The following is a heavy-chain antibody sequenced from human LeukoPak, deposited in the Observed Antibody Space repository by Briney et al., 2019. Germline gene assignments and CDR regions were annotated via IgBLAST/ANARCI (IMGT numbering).Heavy chain of an antibody. CDR2: ISSSGSTI. D-gene: IGHD3-22*01. Sequence: TGGSLRLSCAASGFTFSSYEMNWVPQAPGQGLEWVSYISSSGSTIYYADSVKGRFTISRANAKNSLYLQMNSLRAEDTAVYYCAKSPLNYYDSSGYHELDYWGQGTLVTVSS. CDR3: AKSPLNYYDSSGYHELDY. V-gene: IGHV3-48*03. J-gene: IGHJ4*02. CDR1: GFTFSSYE.